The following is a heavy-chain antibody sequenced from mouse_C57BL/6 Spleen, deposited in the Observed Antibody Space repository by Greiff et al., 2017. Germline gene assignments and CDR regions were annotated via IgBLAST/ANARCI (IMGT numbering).Heavy chain of an antibody. CDR2: INPNTGGT. CDR1: GYTFTDYY. V-gene: IGHV1-26*01. Sequence: VQLQQSGPELVKPGASVKISCKASGYTFTDYYMNWVKQSHGKSLEWIGDINPNTGGTSYNQKFKGKATLTVDKSSSTAYMELRSLTSEDSAVXSCAYDYVFDYWGQGTLVTVSA. D-gene: IGHD2-4*01. J-gene: IGHJ3*01. CDR3: AYDYVFDY.